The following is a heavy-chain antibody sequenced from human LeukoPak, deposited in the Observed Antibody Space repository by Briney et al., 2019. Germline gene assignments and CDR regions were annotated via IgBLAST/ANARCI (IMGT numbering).Heavy chain of an antibody. CDR3: ARDQRYLPTYDY. V-gene: IGHV4-39*07. CDR2: IYYSGST. D-gene: IGHD3-16*02. Sequence: SETLSLTCTVSGGSISSSSYYWGWIRQPPGKGLEWIGSIYYSGSTYYNPSPKSRVTISVDTSKNQFSLKLSSVTAADTAVYYCARDQRYLPTYDYWGQGTLVTVSS. CDR1: GGSISSSSYY. J-gene: IGHJ4*02.